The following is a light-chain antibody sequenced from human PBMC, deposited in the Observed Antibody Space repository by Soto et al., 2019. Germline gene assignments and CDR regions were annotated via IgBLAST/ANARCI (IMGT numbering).Light chain of an antibody. CDR2: SDN. Sequence: QPVLTQPPSASGTPGQRVTISCSGSSSNIGINTVNWYQQLPGTAPKLLIYSDNQRPSGVPDRFSGSKSGTSASLAISGLQSEDEAEYYCAAWDDSLKGPVFGGGTKLTVL. J-gene: IGLJ3*02. V-gene: IGLV1-44*01. CDR3: AAWDDSLKGPV. CDR1: SSNIGINT.